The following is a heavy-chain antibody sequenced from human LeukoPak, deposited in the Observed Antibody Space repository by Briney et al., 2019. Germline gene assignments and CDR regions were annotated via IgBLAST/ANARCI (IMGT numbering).Heavy chain of an antibody. D-gene: IGHD5-12*01. J-gene: IGHJ3*02. CDR2: ISAYNGNT. CDR1: GYTFTSYG. CDR3: ARSGYSGYETAFDI. V-gene: IGHV1-18*01. Sequence: GASVTVSCKASGYTFTSYGISWVRQAPGQGLEWMGWISAYNGNTNYAQKLQGRVTMATDTSTSTAYMELRSLRSDDTAVYYCARSGYSGYETAFDIWGQGTMVTVSS.